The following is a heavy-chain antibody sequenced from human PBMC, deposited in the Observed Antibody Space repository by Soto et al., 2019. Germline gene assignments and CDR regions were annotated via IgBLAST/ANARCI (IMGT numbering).Heavy chain of an antibody. CDR2: IIPVSGTA. CDR1: GGTFSSYV. J-gene: IGHJ5*02. Sequence: QVHLEQSGAEVKKPGSSVKVSCKFSGGTFSSYVIIWVRQAPGQGLEWMGGIIPVSGTANYAQKFHGRVTISADGAPNTPSMELSSVRFEVWAVYYCATVDISVAVVGWFDPWGKGPLVPFSS. D-gene: IGHD2-15*01. CDR3: ATVDISVAVVGWFDP. V-gene: IGHV1-69*01.